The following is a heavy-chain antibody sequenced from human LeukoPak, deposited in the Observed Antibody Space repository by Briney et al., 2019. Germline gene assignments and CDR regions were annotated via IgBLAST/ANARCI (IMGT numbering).Heavy chain of an antibody. CDR2: IYSGGST. Sequence: PGGSLRLSCAASGFTVSSNYMSWVRQAPGEGLEWVSVIYSGGSTYYADSVKGRFTISRDNSKNTLYLQMNSLSAEDTAVYFCARGSRSGSYYLSPSYYFDYWGQGTLVTVSS. CDR1: GFTVSSNY. V-gene: IGHV3-66*01. J-gene: IGHJ4*02. CDR3: ARGSRSGSYYLSPSYYFDY. D-gene: IGHD1-26*01.